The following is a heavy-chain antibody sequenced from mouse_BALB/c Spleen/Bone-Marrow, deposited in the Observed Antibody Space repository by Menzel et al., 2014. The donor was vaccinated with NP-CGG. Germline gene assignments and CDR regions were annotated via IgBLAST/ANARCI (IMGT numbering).Heavy chain of an antibody. CDR1: GYTFTSYT. Sequence: VKLMESGAELARPGASVKMSCKASGYTFTSYTMHWVKQSLGQGLEWIGYINPSSGYTNYNQKFKDKATLTADKSSSTAYMQLSSLTSEDSAVYCCTRSYWYDVAWFAYWGQGTLVTVSA. D-gene: IGHD2-14*01. V-gene: IGHV1-4*01. CDR2: INPSSGYT. J-gene: IGHJ3*01. CDR3: TRSYWYDVAWFAY.